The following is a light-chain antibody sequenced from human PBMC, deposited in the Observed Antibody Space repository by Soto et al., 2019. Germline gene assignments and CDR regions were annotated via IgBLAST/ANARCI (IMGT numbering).Light chain of an antibody. Sequence: QSALTQPASVSGSPEQSITISCTGTSSDVGASKYVSWYQQHLGKAPKLMIYEVSNRPSGVSNRFSGSKSGNTASLTISGLQAEDEADYYCSSYTSTITVLFGGGTKLTVL. CDR3: SSYTSTITVL. J-gene: IGLJ2*01. CDR2: EVS. CDR1: SSDVGASKY. V-gene: IGLV2-14*01.